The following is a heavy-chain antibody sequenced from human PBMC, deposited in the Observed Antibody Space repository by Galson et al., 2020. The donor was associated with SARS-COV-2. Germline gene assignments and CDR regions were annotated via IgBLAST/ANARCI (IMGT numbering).Heavy chain of an antibody. V-gene: IGHV3-23*01. CDR2: ISASGDDT. Sequence: GGSLRLSCAASGFTLSIYAMNWVRQAPGKGLECVSGISASGDDTYYADSVKGRFTISRDNSKNTLYLQMNSLRAEDTAVFYCAKALRGGRYFDYYYYGMDVWGQGTTVTVSS. J-gene: IGHJ6*02. CDR3: AKALRGGRYFDYYYYGMDV. CDR1: GFTLSIYA. D-gene: IGHD1-26*01.